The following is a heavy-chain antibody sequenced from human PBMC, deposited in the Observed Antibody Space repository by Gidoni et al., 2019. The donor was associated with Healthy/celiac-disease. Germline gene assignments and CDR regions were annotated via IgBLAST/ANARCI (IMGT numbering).Heavy chain of an antibody. CDR1: GFTFSSYG. D-gene: IGHD3-10*01. Sequence: QVQLVESGGGVVQPGRSLRISCAASGFTFSSYGMHWVRQAPGKGLEWVAVIWYDGSNKYYADSVKGRFTISRDNSKNTLYLQMNSLRAEDTAVYYCARGTYYYSRGAFDIWGQGTMVTVSS. CDR2: IWYDGSNK. J-gene: IGHJ3*02. V-gene: IGHV3-33*01. CDR3: ARGTYYYSRGAFDI.